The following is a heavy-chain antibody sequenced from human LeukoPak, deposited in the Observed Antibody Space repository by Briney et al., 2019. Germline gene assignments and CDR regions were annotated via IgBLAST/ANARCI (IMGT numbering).Heavy chain of an antibody. CDR3: ASSRNDILTGYNPYAFDI. CDR2: IYYSGST. D-gene: IGHD3-9*01. Sequence: KSSETLSLTCTVSGGSISSYYWSWIPQPPGKGLEWIGYIYYSGSTNYNPSLKSRVTISVDTSKNQFSLKLSSVTAADTAVYYCASSRNDILTGYNPYAFDIWGQGTMVTVSS. J-gene: IGHJ3*02. V-gene: IGHV4-59*01. CDR1: GGSISSYY.